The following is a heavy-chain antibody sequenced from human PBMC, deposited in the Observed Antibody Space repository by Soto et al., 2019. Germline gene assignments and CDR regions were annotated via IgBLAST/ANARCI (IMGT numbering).Heavy chain of an antibody. CDR2: VFHRVKT. V-gene: IGHV4-31*03. D-gene: IGHD2-15*01. J-gene: IGHJ4*02. Sequence: QVQLQELGPGLVEPSQTLSLTCTVYGGSITNSYYFWSWVRQNPGKVLEWFGHVFHRVKTYYNPSLSGRVSILVDTSMNQFSLNLNSVTAADTAVYYCARWVEVSLDYFDSWGQGTPVTVSS. CDR1: GGSITNSYYF. CDR3: ARWVEVSLDYFDS.